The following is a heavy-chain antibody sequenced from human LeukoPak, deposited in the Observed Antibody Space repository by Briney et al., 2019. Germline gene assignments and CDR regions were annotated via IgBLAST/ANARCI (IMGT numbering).Heavy chain of an antibody. CDR1: GGSFSGYY. CDR3: ASYYDFWSGSSYGMDV. D-gene: IGHD3-3*01. CDR2: INHSGST. Sequence: PSEILSLTCAVYGGSFSGYYWSWIRQPPGKGLEWIGEINHSGSTNYNPSLKSRVTISVDTSKNQFSLKLSSVTAADTAVYYCASYYDFWSGSSYGMDVWGQGTTVTVSS. V-gene: IGHV4-34*01. J-gene: IGHJ6*02.